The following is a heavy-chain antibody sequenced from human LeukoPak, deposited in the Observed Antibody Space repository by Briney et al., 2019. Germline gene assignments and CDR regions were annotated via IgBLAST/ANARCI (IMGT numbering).Heavy chain of an antibody. Sequence: PSETLSLTCTVSGGSISSHYWRWIRQPPGKGLEWIGYIYYSGSTNYNPSLKSRVTISVDTSKNQFSLKLSSVTAADTAVYYCARGVVTTYWFDPWGQGTLVTVSS. V-gene: IGHV4-59*11. CDR1: GGSISSHY. CDR3: ARGVVTTYWFDP. D-gene: IGHD4-17*01. J-gene: IGHJ5*02. CDR2: IYYSGST.